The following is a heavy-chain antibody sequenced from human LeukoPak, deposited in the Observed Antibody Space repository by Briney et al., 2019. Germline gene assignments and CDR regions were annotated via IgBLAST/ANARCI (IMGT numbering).Heavy chain of an antibody. J-gene: IGHJ4*02. CDR2: MNPNSGNT. CDR1: GYTFTSYD. D-gene: IGHD2-15*01. CDR3: ARGLPGGYCSGGSCYSAGYYFDY. V-gene: IGHV1-8*01. Sequence: ASVKVSCKASGYTFTSYDINWVRQATGQGLEWMGWMNPNSGNTGYAQKFQGRVTMTRNTSISTAYMELSSLRSEDTAVYYCARGLPGGYCSGGSCYSAGYYFDYWGQGTPVTVSS.